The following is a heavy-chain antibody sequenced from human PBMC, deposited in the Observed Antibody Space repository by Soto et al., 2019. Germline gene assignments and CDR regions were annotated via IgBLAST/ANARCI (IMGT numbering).Heavy chain of an antibody. CDR2: IYPGDSDT. D-gene: IGHD4-17*01. J-gene: IGHJ4*02. CDR1: GYSFTSYW. CDR3: ARRMTNDDX. Sequence: VEALKISWKGSGYSFTSYWIGWMRQMPGKGPELMGIIYPGDSDTRYSPSFQGQVTISAEKYISTAYLQWSRMKASDTAMYYCARRMTNDDXWGQGTLFTVSX. V-gene: IGHV5-51*01.